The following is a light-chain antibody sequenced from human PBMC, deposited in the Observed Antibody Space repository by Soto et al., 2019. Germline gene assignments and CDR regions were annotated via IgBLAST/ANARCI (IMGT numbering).Light chain of an antibody. CDR3: QQYGNSPPYS. V-gene: IGKV3-20*01. J-gene: IGKJ2*03. Sequence: EIVLTQSPGSLSLSPWEGATLSCRASQSVSTTYLAWYQLKPGQAPRLVIYATSSRAAGIPDRFRGSGSGTEFTLTISSLEPEDVGVYFCQQYGNSPPYSFGQGTKLEIK. CDR1: QSVSTTY. CDR2: ATS.